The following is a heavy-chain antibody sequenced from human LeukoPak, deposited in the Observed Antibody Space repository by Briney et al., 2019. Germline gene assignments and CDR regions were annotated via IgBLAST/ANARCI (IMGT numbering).Heavy chain of an antibody. Sequence: ASVKVSCKASGYTFTGYYMHWVRQAPGQGLEWMGWINPNSGGTNYAQKFQGRVTMTRDTSISTAYMELSRLRSDDTAVYYCARAPYDSSGYLDYWGQGTLVTVSS. D-gene: IGHD3-22*01. CDR1: GYTFTGYY. CDR3: ARAPYDSSGYLDY. J-gene: IGHJ4*02. V-gene: IGHV1-2*02. CDR2: INPNSGGT.